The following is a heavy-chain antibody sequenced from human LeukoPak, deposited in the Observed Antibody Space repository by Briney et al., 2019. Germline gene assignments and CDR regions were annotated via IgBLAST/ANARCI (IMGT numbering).Heavy chain of an antibody. CDR1: GYTLTELS. D-gene: IGHD2-21*02. V-gene: IGHV1-24*01. CDR2: FDPEDGET. J-gene: IGHJ5*02. CDR3: ARRDCVGDCYSNWFDP. Sequence: ASVKVSCKVSGYTLTELSMHWVRQAPGKGLEWMGGFDPEDGETIYAQKFQGRVTMTEDASTDTVYMELSSLRSEDTAVYYCARRDCVGDCYSNWFDPRGQGTLVTVSS.